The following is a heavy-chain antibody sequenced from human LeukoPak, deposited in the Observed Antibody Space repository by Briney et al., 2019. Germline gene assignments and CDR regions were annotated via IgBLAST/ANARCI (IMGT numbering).Heavy chain of an antibody. D-gene: IGHD3-16*01. CDR1: GFTFSSYA. CDR3: AREGGGQGPYYYYGMDV. CDR2: ISYDGSNK. Sequence: PGGSLRLSCAASGFTFSSYAMHWVREAPGKGLEWVAVISYDGSNKYYADSVKGRFTISRDNSKNTLYLQMNSLRAEDTAVYYCAREGGGQGPYYYYGMDVWGQGTTVTVSS. V-gene: IGHV3-30*07. J-gene: IGHJ6*02.